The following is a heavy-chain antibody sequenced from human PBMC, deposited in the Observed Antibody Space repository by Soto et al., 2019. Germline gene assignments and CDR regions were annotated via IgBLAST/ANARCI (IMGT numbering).Heavy chain of an antibody. CDR1: GFSLSNARMG. CDR2: IFSNDEK. J-gene: IGHJ6*02. Sequence: PTETLTLTCTVSGFSLSNARMGVSWIRQPPGKALEWLAHIFSNDEKSYSTSLKSRLTISKDTSKSQVILTMTNMDPVDTATYYCARIVRGYSSSWYGIYYYYYYGMDVWGQGTTVTVSS. D-gene: IGHD6-13*01. CDR3: ARIVRGYSSSWYGIYYYYYYGMDV. V-gene: IGHV2-26*01.